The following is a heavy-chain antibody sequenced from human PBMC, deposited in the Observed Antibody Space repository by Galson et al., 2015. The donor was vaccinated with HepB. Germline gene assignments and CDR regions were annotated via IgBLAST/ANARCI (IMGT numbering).Heavy chain of an antibody. D-gene: IGHD2-21*01. Sequence: SVKVSCKASGGTLRSHAIAWLRQASGQGPEWMGGSIPLFGIANYPQKFQGRVTITAYKSMSTVYMELSSLRLEDTAVYYCARDLVVVGPGGDNYQQWGQGTLVTVSS. CDR3: ARDLVVVGPGGDNYQQ. V-gene: IGHV1-69*10. J-gene: IGHJ4*02. CDR2: SIPLFGIA. CDR1: GGTLRSHA.